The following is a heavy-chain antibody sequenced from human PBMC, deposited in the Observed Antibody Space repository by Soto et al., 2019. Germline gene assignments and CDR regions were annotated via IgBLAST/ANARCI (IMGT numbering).Heavy chain of an antibody. CDR3: AREGLFAPNGNQLMDV. J-gene: IGHJ6*02. Sequence: QVQLVQSGAEVKKPGASVKVSCKASGYVFSDNGVSWVRQVPGQGLEWMGWISTYTGKTKYAQKFQDRVTLTTDTSTSTAYMDLRSLRPDDTAVYYCAREGLFAPNGNQLMDVWGQGTTVTVS. CDR1: GYVFSDNG. D-gene: IGHD3-10*02. V-gene: IGHV1-18*04. CDR2: ISTYTGKT.